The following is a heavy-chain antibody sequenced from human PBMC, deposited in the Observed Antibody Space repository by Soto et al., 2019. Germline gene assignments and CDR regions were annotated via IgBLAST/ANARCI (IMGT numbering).Heavy chain of an antibody. D-gene: IGHD3-22*01. CDR3: ATSYDSSGYDY. V-gene: IGHV3-23*01. CDR2: VSGSGVST. J-gene: IGHJ4*02. Sequence: AGGSLRLSCAASGFTFSSYAMSWVRQAPGKGLEWVSAVSGSGVSTYYADSVKGRFTISRDNSKNTLYLQMKSLRAEDTAVYYCATSYDSSGYDYWGQGTLVTVSS. CDR1: GFTFSSYA.